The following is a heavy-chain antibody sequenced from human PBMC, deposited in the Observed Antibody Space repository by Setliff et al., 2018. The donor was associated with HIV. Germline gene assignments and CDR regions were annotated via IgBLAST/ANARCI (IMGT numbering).Heavy chain of an antibody. CDR3: ARDSPLSHFDY. CDR2: IYSDGSS. V-gene: IGHV3-53*01. Sequence: GGSLRLSCAASGFTVSRFYMSWVRQAPGKGLEWVSVIYSDGSSYYADSVRGRFAISRDNYKNTLYLQMNSLRPEDTAVYYCARDSPLSHFDYWGQGILVTVSS. CDR1: GFTVSRFY. J-gene: IGHJ4*02.